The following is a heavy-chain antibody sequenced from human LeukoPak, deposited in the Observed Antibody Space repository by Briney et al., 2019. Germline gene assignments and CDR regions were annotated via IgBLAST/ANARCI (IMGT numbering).Heavy chain of an antibody. CDR1: GGSFSGYF. Sequence: SETLSLTCGVYGGSFSGYFWNWIRQPPGKGLEWIGEINHSGSTNYNPSLKSRVTISVDTSKNQFSLKLSSVTAADTAVYYCARGRNYYDCSAAGYWGQGTLVTVSS. CDR2: INHSGST. J-gene: IGHJ4*02. CDR3: ARGRNYYDCSAAGY. V-gene: IGHV4-34*01. D-gene: IGHD3-22*01.